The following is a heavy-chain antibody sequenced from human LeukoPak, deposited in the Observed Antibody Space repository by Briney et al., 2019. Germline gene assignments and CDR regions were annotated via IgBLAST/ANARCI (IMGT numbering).Heavy chain of an antibody. J-gene: IGHJ4*02. CDR3: ARALYGTLHDY. D-gene: IGHD2-2*02. V-gene: IGHV4-59*01. CDR2: VYNTGST. Sequence: SETLSLTCTVSGGSMRNYYWSWIRQPPGKGLEWIGYVYNTGSTNYNPSLKSRVTISEDTSKNQFSLKLSSVTAADTAVYYCARALYGTLHDYWGQGTLVTVSS. CDR1: GGSMRNYY.